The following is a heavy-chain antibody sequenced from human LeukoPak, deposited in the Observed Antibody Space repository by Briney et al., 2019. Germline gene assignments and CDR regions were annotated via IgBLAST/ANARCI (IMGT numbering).Heavy chain of an antibody. Sequence: GGSLRLSCAGSGFTFSSYGMHWVRQAPGKGLEWVAVISYDGSNKYYADSVKGRFTISRDNSKNTLYLQMNSLRAEDTAVYYCAKDWDTAMVTNYWGQGTLVTVSS. V-gene: IGHV3-30*18. J-gene: IGHJ4*02. D-gene: IGHD5-18*01. CDR3: AKDWDTAMVTNY. CDR1: GFTFSSYG. CDR2: ISYDGSNK.